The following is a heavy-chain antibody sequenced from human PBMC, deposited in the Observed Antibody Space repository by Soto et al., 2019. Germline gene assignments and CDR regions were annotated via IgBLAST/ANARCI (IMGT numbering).Heavy chain of an antibody. CDR1: GYTFTGYY. CDR3: ARAEGYCSSTSCYGQYSTSTAVTYHDAFDI. Sequence: ASVKVSCKASGYTFTGYYMHWVRQAPGQGLEWMGWINPNSGGTNYAQKFQGWVTMTRDTSISTAYMELSRLRSDDTAVYYCARAEGYCSSTSCYGQYSTSTAVTYHDAFDIWGQGTMVTVSS. CDR2: INPNSGGT. D-gene: IGHD2-2*01. V-gene: IGHV1-2*04. J-gene: IGHJ3*02.